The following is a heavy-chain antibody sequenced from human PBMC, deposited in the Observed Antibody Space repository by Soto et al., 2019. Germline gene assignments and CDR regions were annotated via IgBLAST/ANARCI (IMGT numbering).Heavy chain of an antibody. D-gene: IGHD3-10*01. Sequence: SETLSLTCAVSGGSISSGGYCWSWIRQPPGKGLEWIGYIYHSGSTYYNPSLKSRVTISVDRSKNQFSLKLSSVTAADTAVYYCARDMGRIGIDPWGQGTLVTVSS. J-gene: IGHJ5*02. CDR1: GGSISSGGYC. V-gene: IGHV4-30-2*01. CDR2: IYHSGST. CDR3: ARDMGRIGIDP.